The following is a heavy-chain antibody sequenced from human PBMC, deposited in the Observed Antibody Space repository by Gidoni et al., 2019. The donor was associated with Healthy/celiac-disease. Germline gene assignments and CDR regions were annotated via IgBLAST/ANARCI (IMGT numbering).Heavy chain of an antibody. CDR1: GFTVSRNY. CDR2: IYSGSST. CDR3: AREIGDTAMIGDNWFDP. Sequence: EVQLLESGGGLIQPGGSLRLSCAASGFTVSRNYMCWVRQAPGKGLEWVSVIYSGSSTYYADSVKGRFTISRDNSKNTLYLQMNSLRAEDTAVYYCAREIGDTAMIGDNWFDPWGQGTLVTVSS. J-gene: IGHJ5*02. V-gene: IGHV3-53*01. D-gene: IGHD5-18*01.